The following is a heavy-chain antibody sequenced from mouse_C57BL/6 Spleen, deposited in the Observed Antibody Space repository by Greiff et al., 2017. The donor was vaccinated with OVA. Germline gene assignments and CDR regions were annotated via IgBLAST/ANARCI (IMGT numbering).Heavy chain of an antibody. Sequence: EVQRVESGGGLVKPGGSLKLSCAASGFTFSSYAMSWVRQTPEKRLEWVATISDGGSYTYYPDNVKGRFTISRDNAKNNLYLQMSHLKSEDTAMYYCARDGAYYGSSLDYWGQGTTLTVSS. D-gene: IGHD1-1*01. J-gene: IGHJ2*01. CDR3: ARDGAYYGSSLDY. V-gene: IGHV5-4*01. CDR2: ISDGGSYT. CDR1: GFTFSSYA.